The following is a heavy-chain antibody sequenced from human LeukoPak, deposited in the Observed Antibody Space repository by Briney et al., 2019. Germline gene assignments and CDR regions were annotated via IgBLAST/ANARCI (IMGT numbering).Heavy chain of an antibody. CDR1: GASMSKAF. J-gene: IGHJ4*02. D-gene: IGHD2-15*01. CDR3: ARAPAGCGGTCAFDY. CDR2: IYTSGTT. Sequence: PSETLSLTCTVSGASMSKAFWSWIRQPAGKGLEWIGRIYTSGTTNYNPSLKSRVTLSVDTSNNQFSLKLTSVTAADTALYYCARAPAGCGGTCAFDYWGQGTLVTVSS. V-gene: IGHV4-4*07.